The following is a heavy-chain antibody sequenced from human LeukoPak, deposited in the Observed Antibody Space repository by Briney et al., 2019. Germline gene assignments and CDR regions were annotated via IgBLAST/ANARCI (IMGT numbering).Heavy chain of an antibody. CDR1: GGSISSGGYS. V-gene: IGHV4-30-2*01. Sequence: ASQTLSLTCAVSGGSISSGGYSWSWIRQPPGKGLEWIGYIYHSGSTYYNPSLKSRVTISVDRSKNQFSLKLSSVTAADTAVYYCARAKLVVVTAYFDYWGQGTLVTVSS. J-gene: IGHJ4*02. D-gene: IGHD2-21*02. CDR2: IYHSGST. CDR3: ARAKLVVVTAYFDY.